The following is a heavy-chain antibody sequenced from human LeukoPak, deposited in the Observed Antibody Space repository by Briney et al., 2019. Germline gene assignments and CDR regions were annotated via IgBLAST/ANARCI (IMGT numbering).Heavy chain of an antibody. J-gene: IGHJ4*02. CDR2: IYYSGST. CDR3: ARHDSSGYYRLLDY. V-gene: IGHV4-39*01. Sequence: PSETLSLTCTVSGGSINSTNYYWGWIRQPPGKGLEWIGSIYYSGSTYYNPSLRSRFTISVDTSKNQFSLKLTSVTAADTAVYYCARHDSSGYYRLLDYWGQGTLVTVSS. D-gene: IGHD3-22*01. CDR1: GGSINSTNYY.